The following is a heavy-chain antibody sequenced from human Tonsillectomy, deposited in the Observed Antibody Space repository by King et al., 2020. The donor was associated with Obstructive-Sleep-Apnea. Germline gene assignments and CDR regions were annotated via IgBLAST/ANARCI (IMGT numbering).Heavy chain of an antibody. CDR3: AGDGVYWGGLAAAVHFDY. J-gene: IGHJ4*02. CDR1: GFTFSSYA. D-gene: IGHD6-13*01. CDR2: ISYDGNNK. Sequence: VQLVKSGGGVVQPGRSLRLSCAASGFTFSSYAMHWVRQAPGKGLEWVAVISYDGNNKYYADSVKGRFTISRDNSENTLYLQMNSLRAEDTAVYYWAGDGVYWGGLAAAVHFDYWGQGTLVTVSS. V-gene: IGHV3-30-3*01.